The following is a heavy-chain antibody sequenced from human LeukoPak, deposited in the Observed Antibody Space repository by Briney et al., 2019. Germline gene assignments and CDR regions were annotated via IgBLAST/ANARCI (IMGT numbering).Heavy chain of an antibody. CDR3: AGYGVRRGWFDP. V-gene: IGHV3-23*01. CDR1: GFNFGSYS. D-gene: IGHD4-17*01. Sequence: GGSLRLSCAASGFNFGSYSMTWVRQAPGKGLEWVSVISADSATTFYADSVKGRFTISRDNAKNSLYLQMNSLRAEDTAVYYCAGYGVRRGWFDPWGQGTLVTVSS. CDR2: ISADSATT. J-gene: IGHJ5*02.